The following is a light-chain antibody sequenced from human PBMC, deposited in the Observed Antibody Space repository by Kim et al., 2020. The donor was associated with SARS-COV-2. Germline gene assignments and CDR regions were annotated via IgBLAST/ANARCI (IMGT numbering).Light chain of an antibody. CDR2: YDN. CDR1: HIGIKS. J-gene: IGLJ2*01. CDR3: QVWDRSGDHMV. V-gene: IGLV3-21*04. Sequence: PGKETKIHRGETHIGIKSVHWSQQSPGLAPILVIYYDNDRPSGIPERFSGSNSGNTATLTINSVEAGDEADYYCQVWDRSGDHMVFGGGTQLTVL.